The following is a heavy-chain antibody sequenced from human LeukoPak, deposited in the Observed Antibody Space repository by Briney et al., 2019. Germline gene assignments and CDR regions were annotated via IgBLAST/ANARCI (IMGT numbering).Heavy chain of an antibody. J-gene: IGHJ4*02. CDR1: GGSISSYY. CDR3: ARGDDSSAYLFDY. CDR2: IYYSGST. Sequence: RSETLSLTCTVSGGSISSYYWSWIRQPPGKGLEWIGYIYYSGSTNYNPSLKSRVTILVDRSKNQFSLKLSSVTAADTAVYYCARGDDSSAYLFDYWGQGTLVTVSS. D-gene: IGHD3-22*01. V-gene: IGHV4-59*01.